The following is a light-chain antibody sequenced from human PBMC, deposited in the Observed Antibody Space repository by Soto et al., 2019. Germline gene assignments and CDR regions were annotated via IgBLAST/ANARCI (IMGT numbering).Light chain of an antibody. J-gene: IGKJ1*01. CDR3: QKYNSAPL. Sequence: DIQMTQSPSSLSASVGDRVTITCRASQGISNYLAWYQQKPGKVPKLLIYAASTLHSGVPSRFSGSGSGTDFTLTISSLQPEDVATYYCQKYNSAPLFGQGTKVEIK. CDR2: AAS. CDR1: QGISNY. V-gene: IGKV1-27*01.